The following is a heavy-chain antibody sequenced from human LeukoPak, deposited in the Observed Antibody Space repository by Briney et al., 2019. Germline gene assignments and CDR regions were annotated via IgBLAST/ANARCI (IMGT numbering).Heavy chain of an antibody. CDR2: IYPGDSDT. J-gene: IGHJ5*02. D-gene: IGHD3-10*01. V-gene: IGHV5-51*01. CDR1: GYSFTSYW. CDR3: ARLAYYYGSGSFENWFDP. Sequence: GESLKTSCKGSGYSFTSYWIGWVRQMPGKGLEWMGIIYPGDSDTRYSPSFQGQVTISADKSISTAYLQWSSLKASDTAMYYCARLAYYYGSGSFENWFDPWGQGTLVTVSS.